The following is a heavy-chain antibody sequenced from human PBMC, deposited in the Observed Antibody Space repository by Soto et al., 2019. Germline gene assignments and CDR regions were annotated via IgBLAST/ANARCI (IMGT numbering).Heavy chain of an antibody. J-gene: IGHJ6*02. CDR3: ARNFGDMHV. V-gene: IGHV3-33*08. CDR2: IWHDGTNK. Sequence: PGGSLRLSCAASGFTVSSNYMSWFRQAPGKGLEWVAGIWHDGTNKQYADSVKGRFSISRDNSKNMLYLEMNSLRAEDTAVYYCARNFGDMHVSGPAPTVTVSS. CDR1: GFTVSSNY. D-gene: IGHD3-10*01.